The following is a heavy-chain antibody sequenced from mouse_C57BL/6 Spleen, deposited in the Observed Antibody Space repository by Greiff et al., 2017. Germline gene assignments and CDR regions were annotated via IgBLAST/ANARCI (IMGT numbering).Heavy chain of an antibody. D-gene: IGHD2-5*01. CDR3: ARHSNYEAMDY. J-gene: IGHJ4*01. CDR1: GYTFTSYW. CDR2: IDPSDSET. Sequence: QVQLQQPGAELVRPGSSVKLSCKASGYTFTSYWMHWVKQRPIQGLEWIGNIDPSDSETPYNQKFKDKATLTVDKSSSTAYMQLSSLTSEDSAVYYCARHSNYEAMDYWGQGTSVTVSS. V-gene: IGHV1-52*01.